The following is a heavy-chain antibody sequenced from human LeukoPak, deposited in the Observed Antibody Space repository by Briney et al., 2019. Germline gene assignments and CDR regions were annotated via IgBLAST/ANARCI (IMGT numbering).Heavy chain of an antibody. CDR2: ISSSSSTI. D-gene: IGHD3-10*01. CDR1: GFTFSSYG. V-gene: IGHV3-48*01. J-gene: IGHJ6*03. CDR3: ARGGSYSYYYYMDV. Sequence: GGSLRLSCAASGFTFSSYGMHWVRQAPGKGLEWVSYISSSSSTIYYADSVKGRFTISRDNAKNSLYLQMNSLRAEDTAVYYCARGGSYSYYYYMDVWGKGTTVTVSS.